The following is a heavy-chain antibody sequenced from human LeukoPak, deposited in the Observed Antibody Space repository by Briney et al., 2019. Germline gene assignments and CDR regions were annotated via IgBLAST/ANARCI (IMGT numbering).Heavy chain of an antibody. CDR1: GFTFSSYW. V-gene: IGHV3-74*03. Sequence: GGSLRLSCAASGFTFSSYWLHWVRQAPGKGLVWVSRINSDGSSITYADSVKGRFTISSDNAKNTLYLQMNSLRVEDTAVYYYAREGRVSGYDFDCWGQGTLVTVSS. CDR2: INSDGSSI. D-gene: IGHD5-12*01. J-gene: IGHJ4*02. CDR3: AREGRVSGYDFDC.